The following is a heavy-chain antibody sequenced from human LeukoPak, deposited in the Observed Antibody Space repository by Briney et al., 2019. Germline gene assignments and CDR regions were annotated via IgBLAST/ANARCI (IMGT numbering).Heavy chain of an antibody. CDR2: IKQDGSEK. CDR1: GFTLSSYW. J-gene: IGHJ4*02. V-gene: IGHV3-7*01. D-gene: IGHD3-22*01. Sequence: GGSLRLSCAASGFTLSSYWMSWVRQAPGEGLEWVANIKQDGSEKYYVDSVKGRFAISRDNARNSLYLQMNSLRAEDTAVYYCARDGDVSGYSDWGQGTLVTVSS. CDR3: ARDGDVSGYSD.